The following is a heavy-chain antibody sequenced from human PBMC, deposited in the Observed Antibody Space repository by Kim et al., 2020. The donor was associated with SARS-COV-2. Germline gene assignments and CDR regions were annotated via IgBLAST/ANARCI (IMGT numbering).Heavy chain of an antibody. D-gene: IGHD6-19*01. Sequence: DSVKSRFTISKENSKNTLYLQMNSLRAEDTAVYYCAKRIAVAGIDAFDIWGQGTMVTVSS. CDR3: AKRIAVAGIDAFDI. V-gene: IGHV3-23*01. J-gene: IGHJ3*02.